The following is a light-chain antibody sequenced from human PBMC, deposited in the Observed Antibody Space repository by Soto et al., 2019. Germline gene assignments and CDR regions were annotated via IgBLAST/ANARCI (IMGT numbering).Light chain of an antibody. CDR1: ESVASSY. CDR2: GAS. J-gene: IGKJ1*01. CDR3: QQYSCSGT. V-gene: IGKV3-20*01. Sequence: EIVLTQSPGTLSLSPGERATLSCRASESVASSYLAWYQQKPGQATRLLIYGASSSATGIPDRISSRGSRKVFTLTISSDPPERSADYCCQQYSCSGTFGQGTKVDIK.